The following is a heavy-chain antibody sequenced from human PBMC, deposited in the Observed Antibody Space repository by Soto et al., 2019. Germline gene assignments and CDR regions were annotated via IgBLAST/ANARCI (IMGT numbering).Heavy chain of an antibody. CDR3: ARDSSSWYSYSYYYGMDV. V-gene: IGHV1-3*01. D-gene: IGHD6-13*01. CDR2: INAGNGNT. CDR1: GYTFTSYA. J-gene: IGHJ6*02. Sequence: ASVKVSRKASGYTFTSYAMHWVRQAPGQRLEWMGWINAGNGNTKYSQKFQGRVTITRDTSASTAYMELSSLRSEDTAVYYCARDSSSWYSYSYYYGMDVWGQGTTVTVSS.